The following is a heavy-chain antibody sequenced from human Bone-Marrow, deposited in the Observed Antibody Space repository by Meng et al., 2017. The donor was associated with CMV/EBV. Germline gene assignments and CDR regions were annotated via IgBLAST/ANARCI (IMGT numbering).Heavy chain of an antibody. V-gene: IGHV4-34*01. J-gene: IGHJ3*02. CDR2: INHSGST. CDR1: GGSFSGYY. D-gene: IGHD3-3*01. Sequence: GSLRLSCAVYGGSFSGYYWSWIRQSPGKGLEWIGEINHSGSTNYNPSLKSRVTISVDTSKNQFSLKLSSVTAADTAVYYCARPITIFGVGVDAFDIWGQGTMVTVSS. CDR3: ARPITIFGVGVDAFDI.